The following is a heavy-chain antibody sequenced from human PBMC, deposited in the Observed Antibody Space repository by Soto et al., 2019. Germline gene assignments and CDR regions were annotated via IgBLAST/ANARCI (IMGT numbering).Heavy chain of an antibody. Sequence: ASVKVSCKASGYTFTGYYMHWVRQAPGQGLEWMGWINPNSGGTNYAQKFQGRVTMTRDTSISTAYMELSRLRSDDTAVYYCAREKNTIFGVVISSMDVWGQGTTVTVSS. CDR2: INPNSGGT. CDR1: GYTFTGYY. J-gene: IGHJ6*02. CDR3: AREKNTIFGVVISSMDV. D-gene: IGHD3-3*01. V-gene: IGHV1-2*02.